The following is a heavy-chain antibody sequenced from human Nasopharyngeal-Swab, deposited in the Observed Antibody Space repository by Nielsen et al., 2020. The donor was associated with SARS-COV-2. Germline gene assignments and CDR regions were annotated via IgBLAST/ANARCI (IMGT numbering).Heavy chain of an antibody. V-gene: IGHV4-59*01. D-gene: IGHD3-10*01. J-gene: IGHJ4*02. CDR2: IYYSGST. CDR1: GGSISSYY. Sequence: SETLSLTSTVSGGSISSYYWSWIRQPPGKGLEWIGYIYYSGSTNYNPSLKSRVTISVDTSKNQFSLKLSSVTAADTAVYYCARAIRLLWFGESYFDYWGQGTLVTVSS. CDR3: ARAIRLLWFGESYFDY.